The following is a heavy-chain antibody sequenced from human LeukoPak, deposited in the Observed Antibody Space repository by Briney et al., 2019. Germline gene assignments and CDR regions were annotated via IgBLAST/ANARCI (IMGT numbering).Heavy chain of an antibody. CDR2: ISAYNGNT. D-gene: IGHD3-22*01. CDR3: ARYLVDYYDSSGHAGGVGYFDY. CDR1: GYTFTSYG. J-gene: IGHJ4*02. Sequence: GASVKVSCKASGYTFTSYGISWVRQAPGQGLEWMGWISAYNGNTNYAQKLQGRVTMTTDTSTSTAYMELRSLRSDDTAVYYCARYLVDYYDSSGHAGGVGYFDYWGQGTLVTVSS. V-gene: IGHV1-18*01.